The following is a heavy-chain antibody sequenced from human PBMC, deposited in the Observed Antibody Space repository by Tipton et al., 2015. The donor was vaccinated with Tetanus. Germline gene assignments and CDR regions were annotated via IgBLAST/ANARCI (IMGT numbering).Heavy chain of an antibody. Sequence: GSLRLSCAASGFTFSSYAMNWVRQAPGKGLEWVANIKQDGSAKYYVDSVKGRFTISRDNAKNSLYLQMNSLRADDTAFYYCAKKDRFLFSPFGPWGQGTLVTVSS. CDR3: AKKDRFLFSPFGP. CDR1: GFTFSSYA. J-gene: IGHJ5*02. CDR2: IKQDGSAK. D-gene: IGHD2/OR15-2a*01. V-gene: IGHV3-7*03.